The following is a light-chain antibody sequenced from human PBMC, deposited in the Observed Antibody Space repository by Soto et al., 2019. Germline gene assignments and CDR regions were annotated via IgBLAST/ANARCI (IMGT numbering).Light chain of an antibody. CDR2: GAS. CDR1: QSVSTSQ. V-gene: IGKV3-20*01. J-gene: IGKJ5*01. CDR3: QQYLSSPIT. Sequence: EIVLTQSPGTLSLSPGERATLSCRASQSVSTSQLASHQQKPGQAPRLLIYGASTRATGIPDRFSGSGSGTDSTLTISRLEPEYFAVYYCQQYLSSPITFGHGTRLEIK.